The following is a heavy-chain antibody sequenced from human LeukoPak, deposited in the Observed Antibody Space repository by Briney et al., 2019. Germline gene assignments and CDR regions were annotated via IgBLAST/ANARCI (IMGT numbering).Heavy chain of an antibody. J-gene: IGHJ5*02. D-gene: IGHD3-10*01. Sequence: GASVKVSCKASGYTFTGYYIHWVRQAPGQGLEWMGWINPNSGGTNYAQKFQGRVTMTRDTSISTAYMELSRLRSDDTAVYYCARSGLWFGESHNWFDPWGQGTLVTVSS. CDR2: INPNSGGT. CDR1: GYTFTGYY. V-gene: IGHV1-2*02. CDR3: ARSGLWFGESHNWFDP.